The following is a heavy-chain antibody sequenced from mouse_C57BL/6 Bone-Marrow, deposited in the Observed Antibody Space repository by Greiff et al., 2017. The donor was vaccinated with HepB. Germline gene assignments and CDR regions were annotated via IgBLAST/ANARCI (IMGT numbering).Heavy chain of an antibody. CDR3: ARDILRS. CDR2: IDPSDSYT. CDR1: GYTFTSYW. J-gene: IGHJ2*01. V-gene: IGHV1-59*01. D-gene: IGHD1-1*01. Sequence: QVQLQQPGAELVRPGTSVKLSCKASGYTFTSYWMHWVKQRPGQGLEWIGVIDPSDSYTNYNQKFKGKATLTVDTSSSTACMQLSSLTSEDSAVYYCARDILRSWGQGTTLTVSS.